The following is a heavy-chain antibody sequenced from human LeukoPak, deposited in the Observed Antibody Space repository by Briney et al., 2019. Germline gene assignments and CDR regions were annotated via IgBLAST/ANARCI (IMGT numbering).Heavy chain of an antibody. J-gene: IGHJ3*02. CDR2: ISGSGGLT. D-gene: IGHD3-16*02. CDR1: GFTFSSYA. Sequence: GGSLRLSCAASGFTFSSYAMSWVCQAPGKGLEWVSVISGSGGLTYHADSVKGRFTVSRDNSKNTLYLQMNSLRAEDTAVYSCAKGYYDYIWGSYRSDAFDIWGQGTMVTVSS. V-gene: IGHV3-23*01. CDR3: AKGYYDYIWGSYRSDAFDI.